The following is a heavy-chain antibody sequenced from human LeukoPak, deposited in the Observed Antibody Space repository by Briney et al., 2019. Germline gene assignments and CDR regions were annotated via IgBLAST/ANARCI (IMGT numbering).Heavy chain of an antibody. CDR1: GYTFTGYY. Sequence: GASVKVSCKASGYTFTGYYIHWVRQAPGQGLDWMGRINPNSGGTNYAQKFQGRVTMTRDTSISTAYMELSSLRSDDTAVYYCARVGGDDYGDPYAYYFDYWGQGTLVTVSS. CDR3: ARVGGDDYGDPYAYYFDY. V-gene: IGHV1-2*06. D-gene: IGHD4-17*01. J-gene: IGHJ4*02. CDR2: INPNSGGT.